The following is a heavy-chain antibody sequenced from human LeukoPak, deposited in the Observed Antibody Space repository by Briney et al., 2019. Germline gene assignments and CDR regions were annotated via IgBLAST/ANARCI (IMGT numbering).Heavy chain of an antibody. D-gene: IGHD6-6*01. V-gene: IGHV1-2*02. CDR1: GYTFTDYY. CDR3: PREAYLAARPRTWFDP. J-gene: IGHJ5*02. CDR2: INPNNDST. Sequence: ASVNVSCKASGYTFTDYYIHWVRQAPGQGLEWMGWINPNNDSTNTAQKFQGRVTMTRDTSIPTANIELSRRRYDARPMFFFPREAYLAARPRTWFDPWGQGTLVTVSS.